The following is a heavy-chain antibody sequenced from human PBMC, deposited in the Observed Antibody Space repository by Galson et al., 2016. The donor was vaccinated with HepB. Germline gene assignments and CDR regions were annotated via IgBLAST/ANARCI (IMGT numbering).Heavy chain of an antibody. V-gene: IGHV3-21*01. Sequence: SLRLSCAASGFTLSTYSINWVRQAPGKGLEWVSSISSSTYIYYADSLKGRFTISRDNAKNSLYLQMSGLRAEDTAVYYCARAYGDYGTGWYFDLWGRGTLVTVSS. D-gene: IGHD4-17*01. CDR2: ISSSTYI. CDR1: GFTLSTYS. CDR3: ARAYGDYGTGWYFDL. J-gene: IGHJ2*01.